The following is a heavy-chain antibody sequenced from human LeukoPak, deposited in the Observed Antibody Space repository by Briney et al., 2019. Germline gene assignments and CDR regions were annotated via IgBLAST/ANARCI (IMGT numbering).Heavy chain of an antibody. CDR1: GVSISSYS. J-gene: IGHJ6*02. V-gene: IGHV4-4*07. D-gene: IGHD6-19*01. CDR2: IYTSGNS. Sequence: SETLSLTCTVSGVSISSYSWSWIRQPAEKGLEWIGRIYTSGNSNYNPSLKSRVTMSIDTSKKQFSLRMSSVADADTAVYYCARSIVVAGVVSDFSYYVMDVWGQGTTVTVSS. CDR3: ARSIVVAGVVSDFSYYVMDV.